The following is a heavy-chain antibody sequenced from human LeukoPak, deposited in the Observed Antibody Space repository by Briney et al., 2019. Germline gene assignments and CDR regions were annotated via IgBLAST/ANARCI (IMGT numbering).Heavy chain of an antibody. CDR2: INHSGST. D-gene: IGHD2-2*02. Sequence: SETLSLTRAVYGGSFSGYYWSWIRQPPGKGLEWIGEINHSGSTNYNPSLKSRVTISVDTSKNQFSLKLSSVTAADTAVYYCARSASIVVVPAAIYFDYWGQGTLVTVSS. J-gene: IGHJ4*02. CDR3: ARSASIVVVPAAIYFDY. V-gene: IGHV4-34*01. CDR1: GGSFSGYY.